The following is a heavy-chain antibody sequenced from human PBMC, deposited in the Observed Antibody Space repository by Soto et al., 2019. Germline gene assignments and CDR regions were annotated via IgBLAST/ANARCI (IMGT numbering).Heavy chain of an antibody. Sequence: QVQLQESGPGLVKPSETLSVTCTVSGGSVSSRSHFWSWIRQPPGGGLQWIGYIFYSGSTNYNPSLKSRATLSVDTSRNQFSLRLTSVTAADTAFYYCARYDAESGSNKIDPWGQGTLVPVSS. D-gene: IGHD5-12*01. CDR2: IFYSGST. CDR3: ARYDAESGSNKIDP. V-gene: IGHV4-61*01. J-gene: IGHJ5*02. CDR1: GGSVSSRSHF.